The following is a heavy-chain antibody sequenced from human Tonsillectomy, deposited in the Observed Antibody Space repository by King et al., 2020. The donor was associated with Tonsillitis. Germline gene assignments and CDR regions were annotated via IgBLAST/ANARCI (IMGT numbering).Heavy chain of an antibody. J-gene: IGHJ6*02. CDR1: GFTFSGYS. CDR3: ARMLGGMDV. CDR2: ISSSSSYI. D-gene: IGHD2-8*01. Sequence: VQLVESGGGLVNPGGSLRLSCAASGFTFSGYSMNWVRQAPGKGLEWVSSISSSSSYIYYADSVKGRLTISRDNAKNSLYLQMNSLRAEDTAVYYCARMLGGMDVWGQGTTVTVSS. V-gene: IGHV3-21*01.